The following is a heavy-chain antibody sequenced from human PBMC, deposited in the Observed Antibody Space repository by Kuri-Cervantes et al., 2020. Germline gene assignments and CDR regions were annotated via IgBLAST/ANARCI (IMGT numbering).Heavy chain of an antibody. V-gene: IGHV1-18*04. CDR1: GYTFTGYY. CDR2: ISAYNGDT. D-gene: IGHD5-18*01. Sequence: ASVKVSCKASGYTFTGYYMHWVRQAPGQGLEWMGWISAYNGDTNYAQKLQGRVTMTTDTSTSTAYMELRSLRSDDTAVYYCARVLSGYSYGHTSYYFDYWGQGTLVTVSS. CDR3: ARVLSGYSYGHTSYYFDY. J-gene: IGHJ4*02.